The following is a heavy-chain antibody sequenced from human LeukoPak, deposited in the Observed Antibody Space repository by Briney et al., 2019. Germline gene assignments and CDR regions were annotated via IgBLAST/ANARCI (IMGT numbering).Heavy chain of an antibody. V-gene: IGHV3-74*03. D-gene: IGHD6-19*01. Sequence: PGGSLRLSCAASGFTFSTYWMHWVRQAPGKGLVWVSRINSDGSSTLYADSVKGRFTISRDNAKKTLYLQMNSLTADDTAVYFCVRDTIAVTGDFDHWGQGALVTVSS. CDR3: VRDTIAVTGDFDH. J-gene: IGHJ4*02. CDR1: GFTFSTYW. CDR2: INSDGSST.